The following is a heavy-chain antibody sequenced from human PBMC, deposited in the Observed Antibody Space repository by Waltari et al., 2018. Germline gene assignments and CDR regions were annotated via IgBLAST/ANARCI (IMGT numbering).Heavy chain of an antibody. J-gene: IGHJ4*02. CDR1: GFTLSDFW. CDR2: INEDGSRI. V-gene: IGHV3-74*01. Sequence: EVQLVQSGGALFQPGVSLRLSCAAPGFTLSDFWMHWVRQAPGKGVVWVARINEDGSRIDYAESVKGRFTISRDYAQNTMYLQMNSLRAEDTADYYCVRDMFGPLDYWGQGTLVTVSS. CDR3: VRDMFGPLDY. D-gene: IGHD3-10*02.